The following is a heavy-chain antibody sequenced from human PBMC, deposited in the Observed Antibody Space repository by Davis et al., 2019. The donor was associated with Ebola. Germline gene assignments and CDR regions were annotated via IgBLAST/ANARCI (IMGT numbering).Heavy chain of an antibody. CDR1: GFTVSSNY. D-gene: IGHD1-26*01. J-gene: IGHJ3*02. Sequence: GESLKISCAASGFTVSSNYMSWVRQAPGKGLEWVSVIYSGGSTYYADSVKGRFTISRVNSKNTLYLQMNSLRAEDTAVYYCAKDNRGPEWELRRFDIWGQGTMVTVSS. V-gene: IGHV3-53*01. CDR3: AKDNRGPEWELRRFDI. CDR2: IYSGGST.